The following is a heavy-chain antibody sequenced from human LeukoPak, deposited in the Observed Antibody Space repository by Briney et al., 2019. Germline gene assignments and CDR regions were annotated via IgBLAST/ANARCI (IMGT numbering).Heavy chain of an antibody. CDR2: IKQDGSKK. J-gene: IGHJ6*02. CDR1: GLPFSSYW. D-gene: IGHD3-16*01. V-gene: IGHV3-7*03. Sequence: PGGSLRLSCVASGLPFSSYWMTWVRQAPGKGLEWVANIKQDGSKKSYVDSVKGRFTISRDNAKNSLYLQMSNLRAEDTAVYFCARGGGLDVWGQGATVTVSS. CDR3: ARGGGLDV.